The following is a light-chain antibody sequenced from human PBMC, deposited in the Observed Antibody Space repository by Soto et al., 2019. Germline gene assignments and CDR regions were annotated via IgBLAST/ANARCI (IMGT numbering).Light chain of an antibody. J-gene: IGKJ1*01. Sequence: EILLTQSPGTLSLSPGERATLPCRASQSVSSSYLSWYQLKPGQAPRLLIYGASSRATGIPDRFSGSGSGTDFTLTISRLEPEDFAVYYCQQYGYSFRAFGQGTKVEL. V-gene: IGKV3-20*01. CDR1: QSVSSSY. CDR2: GAS. CDR3: QQYGYSFRA.